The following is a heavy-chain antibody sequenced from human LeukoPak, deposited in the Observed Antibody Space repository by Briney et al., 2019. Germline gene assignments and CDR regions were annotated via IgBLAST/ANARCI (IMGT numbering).Heavy chain of an antibody. CDR3: ARYQPPDFDY. Sequence: SETPSLTCTVSGGSISSYYWSWIRQSPGKALEWIGYIYYNGDTYYNPSLKSRVTISLDKSKSQFSLKLGSVTAADTAVYYCARYQPPDFDYWGQGTLVTVSS. D-gene: IGHD1-14*01. V-gene: IGHV4-59*01. J-gene: IGHJ4*02. CDR2: IYYNGDT. CDR1: GGSISSYY.